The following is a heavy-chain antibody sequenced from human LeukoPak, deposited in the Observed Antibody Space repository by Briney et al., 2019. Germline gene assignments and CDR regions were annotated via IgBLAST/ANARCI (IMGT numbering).Heavy chain of an antibody. J-gene: IGHJ6*02. CDR2: ISYDGSNK. CDR3: ARAAKLYCTNGVCYTSYYYGMDV. D-gene: IGHD2-8*01. Sequence: GGSLRLSCAASGFTFSSYAMHWVRQAPGKGLEWVAVISYDGSNKYYADSVKGRFTISRDNSKNTLYLQMNSLRAEDTAVYYCARAAKLYCTNGVCYTSYYYGMDVWGQGTTVTVSS. V-gene: IGHV3-30-3*01. CDR1: GFTFSSYA.